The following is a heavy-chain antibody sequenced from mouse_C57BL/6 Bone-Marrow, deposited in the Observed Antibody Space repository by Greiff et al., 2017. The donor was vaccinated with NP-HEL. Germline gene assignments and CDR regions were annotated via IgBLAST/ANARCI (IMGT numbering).Heavy chain of an antibody. J-gene: IGHJ2*01. Sequence: EVQLVESGPELVKPGASVKISCKASGYSFTGYYMNWVKQSPEKSLEWIGEINPSTGGTTYNQKFKAKATLTVDKSSSTAYMQLKSLTSEDSAVYYCARSPSYWGQGTTLTVSS. V-gene: IGHV1-42*01. CDR3: ARSPSY. CDR1: GYSFTGYY. CDR2: INPSTGGT.